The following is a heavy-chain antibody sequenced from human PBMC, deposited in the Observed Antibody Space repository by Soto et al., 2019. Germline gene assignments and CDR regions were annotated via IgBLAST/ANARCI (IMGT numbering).Heavy chain of an antibody. J-gene: IGHJ1*01. CDR1: GFSLSTSGVG. D-gene: IGHD3-16*01. CDR3: AHGGSTRTGCEYFHH. CDR2: IYWDDDK. V-gene: IGHV2-5*02. Sequence: QITLEESGPTLLRPTQTLTLTCTFSGFSLSTSGVGVGWIRQPPGKALEWLALIYWDDDKRYSPSLKSRLSIAWDTAEDQVVLTMTHLDPVDTATYYCAHGGSTRTGCEYFHHWGQGTLVTVSS.